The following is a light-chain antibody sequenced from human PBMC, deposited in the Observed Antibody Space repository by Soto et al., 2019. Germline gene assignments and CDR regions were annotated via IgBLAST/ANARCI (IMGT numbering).Light chain of an antibody. CDR2: VAS. V-gene: IGKV3-20*01. CDR3: QQYGSAPQT. Sequence: EGVLTQSPGTLSLSTGERATLSCRASQSGSSSYLAWYQQKHGQAPRLLIYVASSRATGIPDRFSGSGSGTDFTLTISRLEPEDFAVYYCQQYGSAPQTFGQGNKVEIK. J-gene: IGKJ1*01. CDR1: QSGSSSY.